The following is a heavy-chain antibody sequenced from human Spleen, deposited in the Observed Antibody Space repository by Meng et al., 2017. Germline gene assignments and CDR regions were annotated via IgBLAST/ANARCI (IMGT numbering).Heavy chain of an antibody. Sequence: SETLSLTCTVSGGSISSYYWSWIRQPPGKGLEWIGYTYYSGSTNYNPSLKSRVTISVDTSKNQFSLKLSSVTAADTAVYYCARAPKYDILTGYLYYFDYWGQGTLVTVSS. J-gene: IGHJ4*02. CDR2: TYYSGST. V-gene: IGHV4-59*01. CDR3: ARAPKYDILTGYLYYFDY. D-gene: IGHD3-9*01. CDR1: GGSISSYY.